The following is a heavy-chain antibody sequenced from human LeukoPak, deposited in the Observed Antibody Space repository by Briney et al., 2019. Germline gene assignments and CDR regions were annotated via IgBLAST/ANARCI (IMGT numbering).Heavy chain of an antibody. CDR1: GFTFSSYG. Sequence: GGSLRLSCAASGFTFSSYGMHWVRQAPGKGLEWVSFIRYDESNKYYADSVRGRFTISRDNSKNTLYLQMNSLRAEDTAVYYCARGDGNAWYGAAFDIWGQGTMVSVSS. CDR3: ARGDGNAWYGAAFDI. CDR2: IRYDESNK. V-gene: IGHV3-30*02. D-gene: IGHD3-10*01. J-gene: IGHJ3*02.